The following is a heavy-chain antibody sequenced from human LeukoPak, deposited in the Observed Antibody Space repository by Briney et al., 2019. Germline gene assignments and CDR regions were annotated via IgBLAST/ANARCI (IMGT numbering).Heavy chain of an antibody. CDR2: INYSGST. CDR1: GVTINSYS. V-gene: IGHV4-59*01. J-gene: IGHJ4*02. Sequence: PETLSLPCTVSGVTINSYSWSWIRQTPGKGLEWIGYINYSGSTNYNPYLKSRVTISLDTSKIQFALKLSSLTAADTAVYYCAIVADRPQDFDYWGEGTLVTVSS. D-gene: IGHD2-15*01. CDR3: AIVADRPQDFDY.